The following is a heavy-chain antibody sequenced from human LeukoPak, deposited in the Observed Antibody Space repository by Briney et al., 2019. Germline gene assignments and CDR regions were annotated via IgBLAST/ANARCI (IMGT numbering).Heavy chain of an antibody. CDR1: GGSISSGDYY. Sequence: NPSQTLSLTCTVSGGSISSGDYYWSWIRQPPGKGLEWIGYIYYSGSTYYNPSLKSRVTISVDTSKNQFSLKLSSVTAADTAVYYCARALAQGYCSGSSCSDDRYYFDYWGQGTLVTVSS. CDR2: IYYSGST. CDR3: ARALAQGYCSGSSCSDDRYYFDY. V-gene: IGHV4-30-4*01. D-gene: IGHD2-15*01. J-gene: IGHJ4*02.